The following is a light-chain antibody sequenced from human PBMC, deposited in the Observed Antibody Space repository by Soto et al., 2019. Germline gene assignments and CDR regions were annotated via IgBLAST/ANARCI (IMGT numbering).Light chain of an antibody. V-gene: IGKV3-20*01. Sequence: EIVLTQSPGTLSLSPGERATLSCRASQSVSSSYLAWYQQKPGQAPRLLIYGASSRATGIPDRFSGGGSGTEFTLTISGLQSEDFAVYYCQQYGSSGTFGQGTKVDI. CDR3: QQYGSSGT. CDR2: GAS. J-gene: IGKJ1*01. CDR1: QSVSSSY.